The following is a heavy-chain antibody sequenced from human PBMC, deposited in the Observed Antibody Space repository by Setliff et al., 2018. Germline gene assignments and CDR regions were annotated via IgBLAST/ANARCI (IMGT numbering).Heavy chain of an antibody. CDR3: ASPRRDDLDAPFDAFDI. CDR1: GASITSGHY. J-gene: IGHJ3*02. CDR2: IYHRGRT. D-gene: IGHD3-3*01. Sequence: SETLSLTCGVSGASITSGHYWGWIRQPPGKGLEWIGTIYHRGRTYYNPSLRSRVTMSLDTSKNQFSLRLSSVTAADTAVYYCASPRRDDLDAPFDAFDIWGQGTMVTVSS. V-gene: IGHV4-38-2*01.